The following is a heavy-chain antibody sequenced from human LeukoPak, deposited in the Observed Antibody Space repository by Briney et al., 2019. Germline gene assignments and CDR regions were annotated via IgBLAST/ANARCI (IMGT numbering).Heavy chain of an antibody. J-gene: IGHJ4*02. CDR1: GGSISSYY. CDR3: ARAGGIWFGELYFDY. D-gene: IGHD3-10*01. CDR2: IYYSGST. Sequence: SETLSLTCTVSGGSISSYYWSWIRQPPGKGLEWIGYIYYSGSTNYNPSLKNRVTISVDTSKNQFSLKLSSVTAADTAVYYCARAGGIWFGELYFDYWGQGTLVTVSS. V-gene: IGHV4-59*01.